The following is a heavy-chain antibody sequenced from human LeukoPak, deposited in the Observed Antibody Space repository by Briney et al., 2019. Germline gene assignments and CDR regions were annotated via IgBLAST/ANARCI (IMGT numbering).Heavy chain of an antibody. CDR3: AKGWGYDYVWGSYLLVTYYFDY. V-gene: IGHV3-23*01. CDR1: GFTFSSYA. Sequence: GGTLRLSCAASGFTFSSYAMSWVRQAPGKGLEWVSAISGSGGSTYYADSVKGRFTISRDNSKNTLYLQMNSLRAEDTAVYYCAKGWGYDYVWGSYLLVTYYFDYWGQGTLVTVSS. CDR2: ISGSGGST. J-gene: IGHJ4*02. D-gene: IGHD3-16*02.